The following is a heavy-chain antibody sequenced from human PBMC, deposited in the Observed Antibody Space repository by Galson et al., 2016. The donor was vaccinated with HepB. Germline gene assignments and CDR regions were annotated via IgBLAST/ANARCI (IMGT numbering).Heavy chain of an antibody. CDR2: ISPSGETA. D-gene: IGHD6-19*01. J-gene: IGHJ4*02. V-gene: IGHV3-23*01. CDR1: GFSFRSYG. CDR3: ARLGGSGWTFDF. Sequence: SLRLSCAASGFSFRSYGMSWVRQAPGKGLEWVSAISPSGETAYYADSVKGRFAFSRDNSKNTMFLQMDSLRAEDTAVDHCARLGGSGWTFDFWGQGTLVIAS.